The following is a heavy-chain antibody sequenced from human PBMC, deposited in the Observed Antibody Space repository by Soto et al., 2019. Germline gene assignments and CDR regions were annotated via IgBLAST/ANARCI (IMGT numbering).Heavy chain of an antibody. CDR3: GRTRVWFGEFTAFDI. Sequence: SETLSLTCTVSGGSISSYYWSWIRQPPGKGLEWIGYIYYSGSTNYNPSPKSRVTISVDTSKNQFSLKLSSVTAADTAVYYWGRTRVWFGEFTAFDIWGQGTMVTVS. CDR1: GGSISSYY. D-gene: IGHD3-10*01. CDR2: IYYSGST. V-gene: IGHV4-59*01. J-gene: IGHJ3*02.